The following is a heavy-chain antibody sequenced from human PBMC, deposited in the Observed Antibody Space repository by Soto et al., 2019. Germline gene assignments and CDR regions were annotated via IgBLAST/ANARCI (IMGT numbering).Heavy chain of an antibody. V-gene: IGHV5-51*01. Sequence: GESLKTYCKGPGYFFASHWIGWVRQNPGKGLEWMGIIYPGDSDTKYSPSFQGQVTISADKAISTAYLQWGSLKASDTATYYCAKWGTERNYYFGVDVWGQGSTVTVSS. D-gene: IGHD7-27*01. CDR3: AKWGTERNYYFGVDV. CDR1: GYFFASHW. J-gene: IGHJ6*02. CDR2: IYPGDSDT.